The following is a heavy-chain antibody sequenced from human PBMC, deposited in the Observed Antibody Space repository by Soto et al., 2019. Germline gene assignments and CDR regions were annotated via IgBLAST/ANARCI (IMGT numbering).Heavy chain of an antibody. CDR1: GFTVSSNY. CDR2: IYSGGST. CDR3: ARARDCTNGVCYGFDY. Sequence: GGSLRLSCAASGFTVSSNYMSWFRQAPGKGLEWVSVIYSGGSTYYADSVKGRFTISRHNSKNTLYLQMNSLRAEDTAVYYCARARDCTNGVCYGFDYWGQGTLVTVSS. V-gene: IGHV3-53*04. D-gene: IGHD2-8*01. J-gene: IGHJ4*02.